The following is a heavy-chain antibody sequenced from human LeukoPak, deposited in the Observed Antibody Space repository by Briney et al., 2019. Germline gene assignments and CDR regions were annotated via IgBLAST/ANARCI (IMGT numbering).Heavy chain of an antibody. CDR2: VYYSGNA. J-gene: IGHJ4*02. V-gene: IGHV4-59*08. CDR3: ARHEKLGQFDY. D-gene: IGHD3-10*01. Sequence: SETLSLTCTVSSGSISSYYWSWIRQPPGKGLEWIGYVYYSGNANYNPSLKSRVTISVDTSKNQFSLKLSSVTAADTAVYYCARHEKLGQFDYWGQGTLVTVSS. CDR1: SGSISSYY.